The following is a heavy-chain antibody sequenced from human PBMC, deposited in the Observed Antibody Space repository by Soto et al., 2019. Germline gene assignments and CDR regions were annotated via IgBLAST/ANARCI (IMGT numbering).Heavy chain of an antibody. Sequence: QLQLQESGPGLVKPSETLSLTCAVSGDSISSSSYYWGWIRQPPGKGLEWIGSIYHGGCTFYNPSLRSRITISVDTSKNQFSLKLNSVTAADTAVYYCTRRQLADIWGQGALVTVSS. V-gene: IGHV4-39*01. CDR1: GDSISSSSYY. CDR2: IYHGGCT. D-gene: IGHD6-13*01. CDR3: TRRQLADI. J-gene: IGHJ4*02.